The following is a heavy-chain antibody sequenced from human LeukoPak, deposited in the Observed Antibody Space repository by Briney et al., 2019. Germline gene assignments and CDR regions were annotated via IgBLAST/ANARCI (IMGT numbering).Heavy chain of an antibody. Sequence: GGSLRLSCAASGFTFSGSAIHWVRQASGKGLEWVGRIRSKPNSYATAYAASVKGRFTISRDDSNNTAYLQMNSLKTEDTAVYYCTRRESQGRSTNWYFDLWGRGTLVTVSS. CDR3: TRRESQGRSTNWYFDL. CDR1: GFTFSGSA. D-gene: IGHD1-14*01. CDR2: IRSKPNSYAT. V-gene: IGHV3-73*01. J-gene: IGHJ2*01.